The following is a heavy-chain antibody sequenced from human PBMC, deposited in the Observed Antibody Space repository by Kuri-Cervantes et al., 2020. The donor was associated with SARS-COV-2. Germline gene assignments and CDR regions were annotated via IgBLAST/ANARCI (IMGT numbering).Heavy chain of an antibody. CDR3: ARGNVAVAGDAFDV. CDR1: GFTVNSYY. V-gene: IGHV3-66*01. D-gene: IGHD6-19*01. Sequence: GGSLRLSCAASGFTVNSYYINWVRQAPGKGLEWVSVIFTDDKTYYADSVKDRVNMSRDNFRNTVFLQISSLRADDTAVYYCARGNVAVAGDAFDVWGHGTVVTVSS. J-gene: IGHJ3*01. CDR2: IFTDDKT.